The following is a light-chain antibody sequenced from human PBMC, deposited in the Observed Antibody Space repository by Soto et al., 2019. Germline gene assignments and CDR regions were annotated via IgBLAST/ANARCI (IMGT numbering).Light chain of an antibody. J-gene: IGLJ3*02. CDR1: SSDVGGYNF. Sequence: QSALTQTASESGSPGQSITISCTGTSSDVGGYNFVSWYQQHPGKAPKLIIHEVTNRPSGVSGRFSGSKSGNTAFLTISGLQAEDEAVYYCCSHSSSITWMFGGGTKLTVL. CDR3: CSHSSSITWM. V-gene: IGLV2-14*03. CDR2: EVT.